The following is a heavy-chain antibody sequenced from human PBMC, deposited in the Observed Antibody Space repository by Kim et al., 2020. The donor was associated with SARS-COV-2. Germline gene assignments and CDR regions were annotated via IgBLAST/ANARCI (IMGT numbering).Heavy chain of an antibody. Sequence: NPSLKSRVTMSVDTSKNQFSLKLSSVTAADTAVYYCARDSRFLEWLMFDPWGQGTLVTVSS. J-gene: IGHJ5*02. D-gene: IGHD3-3*01. V-gene: IGHV4-4*07. CDR3: ARDSRFLEWLMFDP.